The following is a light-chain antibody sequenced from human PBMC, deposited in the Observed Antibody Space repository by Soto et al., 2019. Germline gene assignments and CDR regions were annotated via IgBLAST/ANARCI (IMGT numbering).Light chain of an antibody. CDR2: AAS. J-gene: IGKJ5*01. CDR1: QSVSSSY. Sequence: QSRGTLFWSPGGRGTLTSKASQSVSSSYLAWYQQKPGPPPSLLFYAASNRATGLPAWFSGSGSGTVFTLTICSLAYEEFAVYYGQQRTHSTITSGLGT. CDR3: QQRTHSTIT. V-gene: IGKV3D-20*02.